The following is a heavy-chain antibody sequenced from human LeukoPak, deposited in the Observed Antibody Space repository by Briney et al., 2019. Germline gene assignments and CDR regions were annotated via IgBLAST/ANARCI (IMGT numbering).Heavy chain of an antibody. CDR2: ISGSGGST. CDR1: GFTFSSYA. D-gene: IGHD6-19*01. J-gene: IGHJ3*02. Sequence: GGSLRLSCAASGFTFSSYAMSWVRQAPGKGLEWVSAISGSGGSTYYADSVKGRFTISRDNSKNTLYLQMNSLRAEDTAVYYCAKDWVSGWYGLDAFDIWGQGTMVTVSS. CDR3: AKDWVSGWYGLDAFDI. V-gene: IGHV3-23*01.